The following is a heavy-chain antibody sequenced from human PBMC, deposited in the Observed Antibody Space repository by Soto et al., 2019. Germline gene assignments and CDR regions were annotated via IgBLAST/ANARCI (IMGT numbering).Heavy chain of an antibody. V-gene: IGHV3-33*01. CDR3: ARDGYCSGGSCYSVPVFDY. CDR1: GFTFSSYG. D-gene: IGHD2-15*01. CDR2: IWYDGSNK. J-gene: IGHJ4*02. Sequence: QVQLVESGGGVVQPGRSLRLSCAASGFTFSSYGMHWVRQAPGKGLEWVAVIWYDGSNKYYADSVKGRFTISRDNSKNPRYLQMNSLRAEDTAVYYCARDGYCSGGSCYSVPVFDYWGQGTLVTVS.